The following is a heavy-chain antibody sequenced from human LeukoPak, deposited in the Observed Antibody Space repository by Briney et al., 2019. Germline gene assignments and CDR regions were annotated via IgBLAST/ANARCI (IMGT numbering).Heavy chain of an antibody. CDR1: GGSISSTNW. D-gene: IGHD1-26*01. Sequence: SETLSLTCGVSGGSISSTNWWSWVRQPPGQGLEWIGEISLTGRTNYNPSLNGRVTMSLDESRNQLSLNLTSVTAADTATYYCSRESGAFCPFDYWGQGTLVIVPP. J-gene: IGHJ4*02. CDR2: ISLTGRT. CDR3: SRESGAFCPFDY. V-gene: IGHV4-4*02.